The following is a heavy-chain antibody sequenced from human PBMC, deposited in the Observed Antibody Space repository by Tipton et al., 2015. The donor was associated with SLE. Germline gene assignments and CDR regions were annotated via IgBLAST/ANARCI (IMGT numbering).Heavy chain of an antibody. Sequence: QVQLVQSGGGVVQPGRSLRLSCAASGFTFSSYGMHWVRQAPGKGLEWVAVIWYDGSNKYYADSVKGRFTISRDNSKNTLYLQMNRLRAEDTAVYYCARDSGGSYSRWDYFDYWGQGTLVTVSS. D-gene: IGHD1-26*01. CDR3: ARDSGGSYSRWDYFDY. V-gene: IGHV3-33*01. CDR2: IWYDGSNK. J-gene: IGHJ4*02. CDR1: GFTFSSYG.